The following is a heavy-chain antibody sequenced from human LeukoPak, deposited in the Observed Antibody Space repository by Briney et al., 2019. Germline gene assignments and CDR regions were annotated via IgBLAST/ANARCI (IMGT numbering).Heavy chain of an antibody. J-gene: IGHJ4*02. CDR1: GFTFSSYW. D-gene: IGHD7-27*01. V-gene: IGHV3-7*03. CDR2: IKQDGSEK. CDR3: AKDGGLWVSAHWGDS. Sequence: GGSLRLSCAASGFTFSSYWMSWVRQAPGKGLEWVANIKQDGSEKYYVDSVKGRFTISRDNSKNTLFLQMNSLRAEDTAAYYCAKDGGLWVSAHWGDSWGRGTLVTVSS.